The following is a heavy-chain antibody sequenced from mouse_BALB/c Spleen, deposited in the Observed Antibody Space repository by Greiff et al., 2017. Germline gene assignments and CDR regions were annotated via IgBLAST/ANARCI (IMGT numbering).Heavy chain of an antibody. V-gene: IGHV5-6*01. CDR3: ARVGGRNWFAY. D-gene: IGHD3-1*01. J-gene: IGHJ3*01. CDR1: GFTFSSYV. Sequence: EVQLVESGGDLVKPGGSLKLSCAASGFTFSSYVMSWVRQTPDKRLEWVATISSGGSYTYYPDSVKGRYTISRDNAKNTLYLQMSSLKSEDTAMYYCARVGGRNWFAYWGQGTLVTVSA. CDR2: ISSGGSYT.